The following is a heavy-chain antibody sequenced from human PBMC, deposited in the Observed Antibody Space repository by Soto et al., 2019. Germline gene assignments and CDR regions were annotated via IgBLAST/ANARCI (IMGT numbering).Heavy chain of an antibody. D-gene: IGHD2-8*02. CDR1: GFIFSNYE. V-gene: IGHV3-48*03. J-gene: IGHJ3*01. CDR3: VKEYCTGGTCFDAFDL. CDR2: ISDSGTTI. Sequence: ELQLVESGGGLVQPGGSLTLSCAASGFIFSNYEVDWVRQAPGKGLEWISYISDSGTTIYYAASVKGRFTISRDDAKNSLYLQMNNLRAKDTAVYFCVKEYCTGGTCFDAFDLWGQGTMVTVSS.